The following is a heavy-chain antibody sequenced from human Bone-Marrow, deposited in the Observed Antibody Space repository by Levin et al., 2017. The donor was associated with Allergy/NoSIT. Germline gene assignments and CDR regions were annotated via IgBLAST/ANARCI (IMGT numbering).Heavy chain of an antibody. Sequence: TLSLTCTVSGGSISNSNYYWGWIRQPPGKGLEWIGTMHYSGSTYYNSSLKSRVTISVDTSKNQFSLKLSSVTAADTALYYCARLGGPWGQGTLVTVSS. CDR3: ARLGGP. CDR1: GGSISNSNYY. J-gene: IGHJ5*02. CDR2: MHYSGST. V-gene: IGHV4-39*01. D-gene: IGHD3-16*01.